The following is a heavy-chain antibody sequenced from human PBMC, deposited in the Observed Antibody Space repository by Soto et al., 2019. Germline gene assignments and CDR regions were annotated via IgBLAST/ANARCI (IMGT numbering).Heavy chain of an antibody. V-gene: IGHV3-23*01. J-gene: IGHJ3*01. Sequence: GGSLRLSCAASGFTFSIYAMSWVRQAPGKGLEWVSAISGSGGSTYYADSVKGRFTISRDNSKKTLYLQMNSLRAEDTAVYYCAKDMGSALVGVPAAIDGYAFDVWGQGTMVSVSS. D-gene: IGHD2-2*01. CDR2: ISGSGGST. CDR3: AKDMGSALVGVPAAIDGYAFDV. CDR1: GFTFSIYA.